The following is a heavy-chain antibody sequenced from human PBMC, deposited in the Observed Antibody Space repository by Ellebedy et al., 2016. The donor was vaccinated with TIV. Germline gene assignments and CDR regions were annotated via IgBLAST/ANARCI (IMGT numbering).Heavy chain of an antibody. V-gene: IGHV3-30*04. J-gene: IGHJ4*02. D-gene: IGHD4-23*01. CDR2: ISFDGSNK. Sequence: GESLKISCAASGFTFSDSAMHWVRQAPGKGLEWVAVISFDGSNKYYADSVKGRFTISRDNSKNTLYLQMNSLGAEDTAVYYCAREASGGLDYWGQGTLVTVSS. CDR1: GFTFSDSA. CDR3: AREASGGLDY.